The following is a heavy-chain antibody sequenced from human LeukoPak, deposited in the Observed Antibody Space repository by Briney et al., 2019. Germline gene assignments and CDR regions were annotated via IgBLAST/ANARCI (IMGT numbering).Heavy chain of an antibody. CDR2: ISGSGGST. CDR3: AKGGQRFDP. D-gene: IGHD1-1*01. Sequence: GGSLRLSCAASGFTFGSYAMSWVRQAPGKGLEWVSSISGSGGSTYYADSMKGRFTISRDNSKNTLYLQMNSLRAEDTALYYCAKGGQRFDPWGQGTLVTVSS. J-gene: IGHJ5*02. V-gene: IGHV3-23*01. CDR1: GFTFGSYA.